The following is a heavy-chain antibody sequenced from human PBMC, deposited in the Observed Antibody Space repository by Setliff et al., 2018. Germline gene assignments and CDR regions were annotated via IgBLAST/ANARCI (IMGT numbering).Heavy chain of an antibody. J-gene: IGHJ4*02. V-gene: IGHV3-23*01. CDR1: GFTFNAYA. Sequence: GRSLRLSCAASGFTFNAYAMGWVRQAPGKGLEWVSAITFGSLSRYYADSVKGRFTISRDNSKNTLFLEMNSLRTEDTAVYYCAKGQGQYYDSSGYYGRVLDYWGQGTLVTVSS. CDR2: ITFGSLSR. CDR3: AKGQGQYYDSSGYYGRVLDY. D-gene: IGHD3-22*01.